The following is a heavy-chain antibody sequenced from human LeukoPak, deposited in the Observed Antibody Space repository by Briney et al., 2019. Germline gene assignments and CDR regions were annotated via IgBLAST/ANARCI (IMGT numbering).Heavy chain of an antibody. CDR2: ISSSSSYI. V-gene: IGHV3-21*01. J-gene: IGHJ4*02. Sequence: GGSLRLSCAASGFTFSSYSMNWVRQAPGKGLEWVSSISSSSSYIYYADSVKGRFTISRDNAKNSLYLQMNSLRAEDTAVYYCARDLIAAAGIRYFDYWGQGTLVTVSS. CDR3: ARDLIAAAGIRYFDY. CDR1: GFTFSSYS. D-gene: IGHD6-13*01.